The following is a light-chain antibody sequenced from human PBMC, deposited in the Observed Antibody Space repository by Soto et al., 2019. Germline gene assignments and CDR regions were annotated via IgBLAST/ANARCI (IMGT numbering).Light chain of an antibody. V-gene: IGKV3-20*01. J-gene: IGKJ4*01. CDR2: GAS. CDR1: QSVSSSY. Sequence: EIVLTQSPGTLSLSPGERATLSCRASQSVSSSYLAWYQQKPGQAPRLLIYGASSRATGIPDRFSGSGSGTRFTLTISRLEPEDFAVYYYQQYGSSPPLTFGGGTKVEIK. CDR3: QQYGSSPPLT.